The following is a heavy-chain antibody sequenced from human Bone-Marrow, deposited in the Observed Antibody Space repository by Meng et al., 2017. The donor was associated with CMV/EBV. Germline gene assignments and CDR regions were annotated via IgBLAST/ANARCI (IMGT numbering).Heavy chain of an antibody. D-gene: IGHD5-18*01. Sequence: QLPLAASLPGLGTPGESLSLPCSVSGGSIRLYITDWGWIGHPPGKGREWIGSIYYRGSTYYNPSLQSRVTISVDTSKNQFSLKLSSVTAADTAVYYCATLSGYSYVDYWGQGTLVTVSS. CDR3: ATLSGYSYVDY. V-gene: IGHV4-39*07. CDR2: IYYRGST. CDR1: GGSIRLYITD. J-gene: IGHJ4*02.